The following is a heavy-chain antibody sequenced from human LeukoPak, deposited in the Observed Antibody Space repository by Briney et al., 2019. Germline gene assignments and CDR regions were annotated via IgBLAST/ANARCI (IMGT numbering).Heavy chain of an antibody. J-gene: IGHJ3*01. CDR3: ARHLTYYDPDAFDL. V-gene: IGHV4-59*08. Sequence: KPSETLSLTCTVSGGSISSHYWSWIPQPPGKGLEWLGYIYHSGSTNYVPSLKSRVTISVDTSQTHLSLKLSSVTAADTAVYYCARHLTYYDPDAFDLWRQGTMVTVSS. CDR2: IYHSGST. CDR1: GGSISSHY. D-gene: IGHD3-22*01.